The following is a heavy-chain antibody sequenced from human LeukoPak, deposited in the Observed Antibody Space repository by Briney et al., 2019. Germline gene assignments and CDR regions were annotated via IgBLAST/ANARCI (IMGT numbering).Heavy chain of an antibody. J-gene: IGHJ4*02. CDR3: AGLTYGSGNYFSDY. CDR2: INGDGSIT. V-gene: IGHV3-74*01. D-gene: IGHD3-10*01. Sequence: GGSLRLSCAASGFTFSSHWMHWVRQAPGKGLVWVSRINGDGSITSYADSVKGRFTISRDNAKNTLYLQMNGLRAEDTAVYYCAGLTYGSGNYFSDYWGQGTLVTVSS. CDR1: GFTFSSHW.